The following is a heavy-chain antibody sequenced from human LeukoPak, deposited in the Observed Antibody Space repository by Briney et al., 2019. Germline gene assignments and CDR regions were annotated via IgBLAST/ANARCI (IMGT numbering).Heavy chain of an antibody. V-gene: IGHV3-11*01. CDR1: GFTFSDYY. Sequence: GGSLRLSCAASGFTFSDYYMSWIRQAPGKGLEWVSYISSSGSTIYYADSVKGRFTISRNNAKNSLYLQMNSLRAEDTAVYYCARDFDYGSGKFDYWGQGTLVTVSS. J-gene: IGHJ4*02. D-gene: IGHD3-10*01. CDR3: ARDFDYGSGKFDY. CDR2: ISSSGSTI.